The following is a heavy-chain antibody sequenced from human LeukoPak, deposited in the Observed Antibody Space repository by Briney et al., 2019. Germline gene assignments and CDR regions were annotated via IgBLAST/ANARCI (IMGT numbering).Heavy chain of an antibody. V-gene: IGHV4-59*01. CDR2: FYNSGRS. CDR1: DDSISDYY. CDR3: TRGAGWLIDY. J-gene: IGHJ4*02. D-gene: IGHD3-16*01. Sequence: SETLSLTCTVSDDSISDYYRGWIRQPPWKGLEWIGYFYNSGRSTYNPSLKSRVTISADTSKNHFSLKLNSVTTADTAVYYCTRGAGWLIDYWGQGILVTVSS.